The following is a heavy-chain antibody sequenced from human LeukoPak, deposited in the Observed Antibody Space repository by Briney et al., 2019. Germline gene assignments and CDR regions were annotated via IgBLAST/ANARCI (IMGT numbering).Heavy chain of an antibody. V-gene: IGHV3-30*02. D-gene: IGHD3-10*01. CDR1: GFTFSSYG. J-gene: IGHJ6*03. CDR3: AKDGEPEYVLLWFREGRGYYYMDV. Sequence: GGSLRLSCAASGFTFSSYGMHWVRQAPGKGLEWVAFIRYDGSNKYYADSVKGRFTISRDNSKNTLYLQMNSLRAEDTAVYYCAKDGEPEYVLLWFREGRGYYYMDVWGKGTTVTISS. CDR2: IRYDGSNK.